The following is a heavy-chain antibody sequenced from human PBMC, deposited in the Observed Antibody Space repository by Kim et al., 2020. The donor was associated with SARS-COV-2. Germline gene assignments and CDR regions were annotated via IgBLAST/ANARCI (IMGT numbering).Heavy chain of an antibody. J-gene: IGHJ4*02. CDR2: IRSKAYGGTT. CDR1: GFTFGDYA. Sequence: GGSLRLSCTASGFTFGDYAMSWFRQAPGKGLEWVGFIRSKAYGGTTEYAASVKGRFTISRDDSKSIAYLQMNSLKTEDTAVYYCTRAEAVAGTTYVDYWGQGTLVTVSS. D-gene: IGHD6-19*01. V-gene: IGHV3-49*03. CDR3: TRAEAVAGTTYVDY.